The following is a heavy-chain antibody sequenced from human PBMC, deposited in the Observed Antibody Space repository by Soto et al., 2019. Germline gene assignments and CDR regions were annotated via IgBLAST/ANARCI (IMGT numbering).Heavy chain of an antibody. CDR2: IYYSGNT. J-gene: IGHJ4*02. D-gene: IGHD2-2*01. Sequence: SETLSLTCTVSGGSISSRGYYWGWIRQPPGKGLEWIGSIYYSGNTYYSPSLKSRVTISVDTSKNQFSLKLSSVTAADTAVFYCASSSQLMSRNDHGGQGTLVT. CDR3: ASSSQLMSRNDH. CDR1: GGSISSRGYY. V-gene: IGHV4-39*01.